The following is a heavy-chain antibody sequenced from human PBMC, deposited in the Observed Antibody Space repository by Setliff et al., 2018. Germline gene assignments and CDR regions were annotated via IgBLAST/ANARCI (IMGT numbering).Heavy chain of an antibody. CDR2: IWNDGSSK. V-gene: IGHV3-33*01. D-gene: IGHD2-21*02. J-gene: IGHJ6*02. CDR3: ARNWVTAQHYYYGMDV. Sequence: GGSLRLSCVASGFTFSNYGMHRVRQAPGKGLEWVALIWNDGSSKFYGDSVKGRFTISRDNSKNTLYLQMDSLRAEDTAVYYCARNWVTAQHYYYGMDVWGQGTTVTVSS. CDR1: GFTFSNYG.